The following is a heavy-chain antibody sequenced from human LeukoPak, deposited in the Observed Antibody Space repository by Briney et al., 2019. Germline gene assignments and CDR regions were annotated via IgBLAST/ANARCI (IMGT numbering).Heavy chain of an antibody. D-gene: IGHD5-18*01. Sequence: GGSLRLSGAAPGFTFSSYDMHWVRQATGKGLVWVSAIGTAGDTYYPGSVKGRFTISRENAKNSLYLQMNSLRAGNTAVYYCARAGYSYGRYAFDIWGQGTMVTVSS. J-gene: IGHJ3*02. V-gene: IGHV3-13*01. CDR1: GFTFSSYD. CDR2: IGTAGDT. CDR3: ARAGYSYGRYAFDI.